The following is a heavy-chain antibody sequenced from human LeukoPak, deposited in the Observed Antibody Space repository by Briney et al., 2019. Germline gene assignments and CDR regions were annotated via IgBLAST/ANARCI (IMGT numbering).Heavy chain of an antibody. Sequence: PSETLSLTCTVSGGSISSYYWSWIRQPPGKGLEWIGYIYYSGSTNYNPSLKSRVTISVDTSKNQFSLKLSSVTAADTAVYYCARGSWYYYDTSGYWGFDLWGRGTLVTVSS. D-gene: IGHD3-22*01. CDR1: GGSISSYY. CDR2: IYYSGST. V-gene: IGHV4-59*01. J-gene: IGHJ2*01. CDR3: ARGSWYYYDTSGYWGFDL.